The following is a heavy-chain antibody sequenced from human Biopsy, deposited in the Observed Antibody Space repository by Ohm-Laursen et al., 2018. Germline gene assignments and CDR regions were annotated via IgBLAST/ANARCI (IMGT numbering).Heavy chain of an antibody. J-gene: IGHJ6*02. Sequence: SDTLSLTCTVSGCSISSYYWSWIRQTPGKGLEWIGYIYYSGSTNYNPSLKSRVTISVDTSKNQFSLRLNSVTAADTAVYYCARATNSTGWPYYYFYGMDVWGQGTTVTVSS. V-gene: IGHV4-59*07. CDR2: IYYSGST. D-gene: IGHD2/OR15-2a*01. CDR1: GCSISSYY. CDR3: ARATNSTGWPYYYFYGMDV.